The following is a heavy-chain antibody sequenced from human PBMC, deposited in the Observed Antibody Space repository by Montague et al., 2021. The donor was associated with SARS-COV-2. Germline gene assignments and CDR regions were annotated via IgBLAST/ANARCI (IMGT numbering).Heavy chain of an antibody. D-gene: IGHD2-2*01. Sequence: SETLSLTCAVYGGSLSGYYWSWIRQPPGKGLEWIGEINHSGSTNYNPSLKSRVTILVDTSKNQFSLKLSSVTAADTAVYYCTREGYQVLWSDYYYYGMDVWGQGTTVTVSS. CDR2: INHSGST. CDR1: GGSLSGYY. CDR3: TREGYQVLWSDYYYYGMDV. V-gene: IGHV4-34*01. J-gene: IGHJ6*02.